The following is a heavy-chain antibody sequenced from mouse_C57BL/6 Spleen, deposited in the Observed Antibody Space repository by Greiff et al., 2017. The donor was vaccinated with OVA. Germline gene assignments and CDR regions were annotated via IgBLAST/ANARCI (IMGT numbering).Heavy chain of an antibody. D-gene: IGHD4-1*01. CDR2: INYDVSST. J-gene: IGHJ3*01. V-gene: IGHV5-16*01. CDR3: ARDEGTGGPFAY. CDR1: GFTFIDYY. Sequence: DVKLVESEGGLVQPGSSMKLSCTASGFTFIDYYMAWVRQVPEQGLEWVSNINYDVSSTYYLDSLKSRFINSRDNAKNMLYLQMSSLKSEDTATYYCARDEGTGGPFAYWGQGTLVTVSA.